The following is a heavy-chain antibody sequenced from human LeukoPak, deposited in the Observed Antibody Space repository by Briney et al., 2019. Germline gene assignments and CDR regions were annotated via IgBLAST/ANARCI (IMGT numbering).Heavy chain of an antibody. CDR1: GFTFSSYS. CDR3: AKFKGHYGDSEYYFDS. Sequence: GGSLRLSCVASGFTFSSYSMNWVRQAPGKGLEWVSCITGSSDYIFYADSVRGRFTISRDNAKNSLFLQMNSLRAEDTAVYYCAKFKGHYGDSEYYFDSWGQGTLVTVSS. J-gene: IGHJ4*02. D-gene: IGHD3-10*01. V-gene: IGHV3-21*01. CDR2: ITGSSDYI.